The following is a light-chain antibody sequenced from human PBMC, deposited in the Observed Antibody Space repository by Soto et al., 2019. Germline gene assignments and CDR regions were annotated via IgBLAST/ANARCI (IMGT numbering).Light chain of an antibody. Sequence: QSALTQPASVSGSPGQSITISCTGTSSDIGAYKYVSWYQQHPGRAPKLMIYEVIHRPSGVSSRFSGSKSGMTASLRFSGLQADDEADYHRSSYTSSRTRVFGGGTQLTVL. CDR1: SSDIGAYKY. CDR3: SSYTSSRTRV. J-gene: IGLJ2*01. V-gene: IGLV2-14*01. CDR2: EVI.